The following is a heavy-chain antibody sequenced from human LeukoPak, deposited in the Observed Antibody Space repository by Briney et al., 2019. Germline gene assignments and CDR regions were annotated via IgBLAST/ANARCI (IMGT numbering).Heavy chain of an antibody. CDR3: ARVGDYESSGYNGY. CDR1: GFTFDDYG. D-gene: IGHD3-22*01. V-gene: IGHV3-20*04. CDR2: INWNGGSI. J-gene: IGHJ4*02. Sequence: PGGSLRLSCAASGFTFDDYGMSWVRQAPGKGLEWVSGINWNGGSIGYADSVKGRFTMSRDNAKNSVYLQMNSLRAEDTAMYYCARVGDYESSGYNGYGGQGALVTVSS.